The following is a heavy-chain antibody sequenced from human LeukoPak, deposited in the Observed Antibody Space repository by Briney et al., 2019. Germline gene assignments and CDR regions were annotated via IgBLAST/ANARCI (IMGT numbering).Heavy chain of an antibody. CDR2: ISAYNGNT. Sequence: ASVKVSCKASGYTFTSYGISWVRQAPGQGLEWMGWISAYNGNTNYAQKLQGRVTMTTDTSTSTAYMELRSLRSDDTAVYYCARGLVSGCSGCYFGCRAPAEYFQHWGQGTLVTVSS. D-gene: IGHD6-19*01. CDR1: GYTFTSYG. J-gene: IGHJ1*01. V-gene: IGHV1-18*01. CDR3: ARGLVSGCSGCYFGCRAPAEYFQH.